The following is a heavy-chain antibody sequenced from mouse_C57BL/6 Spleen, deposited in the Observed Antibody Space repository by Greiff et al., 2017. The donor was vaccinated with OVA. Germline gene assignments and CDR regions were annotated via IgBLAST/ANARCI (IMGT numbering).Heavy chain of an antibody. J-gene: IGHJ2*01. CDR2: IDPSDSYT. CDR3: ARSEYFDY. V-gene: IGHV1-50*01. Sequence: VQLQQPGAELVKPGASVKLSCKASGYTFTSYWMQWVKQRPGQGLEWIGEIDPSDSYTNYNQKFKGKATLTVDTSSSTAYMQLSSLTSEDSAVYYCARSEYFDYWGQGTTLTVSS. CDR1: GYTFTSYW.